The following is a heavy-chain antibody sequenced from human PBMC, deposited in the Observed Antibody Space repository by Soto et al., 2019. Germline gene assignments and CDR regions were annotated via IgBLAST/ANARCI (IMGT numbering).Heavy chain of an antibody. V-gene: IGHV3-20*04. CDR3: ARDHRWGYEYGDYGDS. CDR1: GFGFDEYG. CDR2: INRHGDST. J-gene: IGHJ4*02. Sequence: EVYLVESGGGVVRPGGSLRLSCAASGFGFDEYGMSWVRQGPGKGLEWVSGINRHGDSTGYADSVKGRFTISRDNAKKCLYMEMNGLRAEDTAFYYCARDHRWGYEYGDYGDSWGQGTLVTVSS. D-gene: IGHD4-17*01.